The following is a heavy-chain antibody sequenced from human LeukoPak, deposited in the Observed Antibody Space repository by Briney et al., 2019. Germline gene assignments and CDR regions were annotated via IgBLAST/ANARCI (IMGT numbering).Heavy chain of an antibody. Sequence: ASVKVSCKVSGYTLTELSMHWVRQAPGKGLEWMGGFDPEDGETIYAQKFQGRVTMTEDTSTDTAYMELSSLRSEDTAVYYCARDPGTRVVTPGVIWFDPWGQGTLVTVSS. V-gene: IGHV1-24*01. CDR2: FDPEDGET. J-gene: IGHJ5*02. CDR1: GYTLTELS. D-gene: IGHD4-23*01. CDR3: ARDPGTRVVTPGVIWFDP.